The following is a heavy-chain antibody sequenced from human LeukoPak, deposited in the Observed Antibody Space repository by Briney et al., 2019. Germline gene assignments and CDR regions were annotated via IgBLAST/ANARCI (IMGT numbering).Heavy chain of an antibody. CDR1: GGSISSSSYY. CDR2: IYYSGST. J-gene: IGHJ5*02. D-gene: IGHD5-18*01. V-gene: IGHV4-39*07. Sequence: SETLSLTCTVSGGSISSSSYYWGWIRQPPGKGLEWIGSIYYSGSTNYNPSLKSRVTISVDTSKNQFSLKLSSVTAADTAVYYCAREETHLGGCSYGSRAPGGWFDPWGQGTLVTVSS. CDR3: AREETHLGGCSYGSRAPGGWFDP.